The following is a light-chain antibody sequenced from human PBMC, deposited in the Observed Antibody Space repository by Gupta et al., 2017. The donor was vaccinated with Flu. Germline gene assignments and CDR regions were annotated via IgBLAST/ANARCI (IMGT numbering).Light chain of an antibody. CDR2: KDT. CDR1: TLSKQY. Sequence: SYELTQPASVSVSPGQTAGITCSGDTLSKQYSYWYQQKPGQAPVLVIYKDTQRPSGIPERFSGSSSGTTVTLTISGVQAEDEADYYCQTADNAGSSWVFGGGTRLTVL. J-gene: IGLJ3*02. CDR3: QTADNAGSSWV. V-gene: IGLV3-25*03.